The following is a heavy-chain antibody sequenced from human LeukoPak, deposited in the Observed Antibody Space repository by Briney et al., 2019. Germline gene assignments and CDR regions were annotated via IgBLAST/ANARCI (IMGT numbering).Heavy chain of an antibody. CDR2: IIPILGIA. D-gene: IGHD3-3*01. V-gene: IGHV1-69*04. CDR1: GGTFSSYA. J-gene: IGHJ6*03. CDR3: ARGFLEWSGNYYYYMDV. Sequence: SVKVSCKASGGTFSSYAISWVRQAPGQGLEWMGRIIPILGIANYAQKFQGRVTITADESTSTAYMELSSLRSEDTAVYYCARGFLEWSGNYYYYMDVWGKGTTVTVSS.